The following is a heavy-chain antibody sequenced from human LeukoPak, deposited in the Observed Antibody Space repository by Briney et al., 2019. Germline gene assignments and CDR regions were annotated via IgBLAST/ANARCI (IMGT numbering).Heavy chain of an antibody. CDR1: GDSFSSDSAA. CDR3: ARDPVGGSTIFDS. V-gene: IGHV6-1*01. Sequence: SQTLSLTCAVSGDSFSSDSAAWDWIRQSPSRGLEWLARTYFRSKWYCDSALAVKGRITINPDTSKNQFSLQLNSVTPEDTAVYFCARDPVGGSTIFDSWGQGTLVTVSS. CDR2: TYFRSKWYC. J-gene: IGHJ4*02. D-gene: IGHD1-26*01.